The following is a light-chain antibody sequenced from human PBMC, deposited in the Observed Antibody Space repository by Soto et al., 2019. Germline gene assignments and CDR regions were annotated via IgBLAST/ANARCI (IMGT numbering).Light chain of an antibody. J-gene: IGKJ1*01. Sequence: IQMTQSPSSLSASVGDRVTLTCRASQGIRDDLGWYLQKPGKATKLLIYAASSLQSGVPSRFSGSGSETDFTINISSLKPEDCETYSCQQSYSATWTFGQGTKVDIK. V-gene: IGKV1-39*01. CDR3: QQSYSATWT. CDR2: AAS. CDR1: QGIRDD.